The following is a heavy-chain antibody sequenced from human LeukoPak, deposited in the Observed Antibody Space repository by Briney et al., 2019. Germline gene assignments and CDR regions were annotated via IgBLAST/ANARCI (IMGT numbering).Heavy chain of an antibody. J-gene: IGHJ4*02. V-gene: IGHV5-51*01. CDR1: GYTFGTYW. Sequence: GESLKISCEASGYTFGTYWIAWVRQMAGKGLEWMAIIYPADSDTRYSPSFQGQVTVSADMSISTAYLQWSSLKASDTAIYYCARHRMGTCRAGNCYLDYWGQGTLVTVSS. D-gene: IGHD2-15*01. CDR3: ARHRMGTCRAGNCYLDY. CDR2: IYPADSDT.